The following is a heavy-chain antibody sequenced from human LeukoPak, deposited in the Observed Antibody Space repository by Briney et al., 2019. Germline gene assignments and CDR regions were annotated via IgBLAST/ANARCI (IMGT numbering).Heavy chain of an antibody. CDR2: IYYRGST. V-gene: IGHV4-39*01. Sequence: SETLSLTCTVSGGSISSSIYYWGWIRQPPGKGLEWIGNIYYRGSTYYNPSLKSRVTISVDTSKNQFSLKLNSVTAADTAVYYCARSTNNWFDPWGQGTLVTVSS. CDR1: GGSISSSIYY. D-gene: IGHD2/OR15-2a*01. J-gene: IGHJ5*02. CDR3: ARSTNNWFDP.